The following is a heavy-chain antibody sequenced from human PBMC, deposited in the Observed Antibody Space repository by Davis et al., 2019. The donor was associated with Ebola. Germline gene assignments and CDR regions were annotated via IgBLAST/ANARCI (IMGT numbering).Heavy chain of an antibody. CDR1: GFTFSGSA. CDR3: TSTTVTNDY. J-gene: IGHJ4*02. D-gene: IGHD4-17*01. Sequence: GGSLRLSCAASGFTFSGSAMHWVRQAPGKGLEWVGRIRSKANSYATAYAASVKGRFTISRDDSKNTAYLQMNSLKTEDTAVYYCTSTTVTNDYWGQGTLVTVSS. CDR2: IRSKANSYAT. V-gene: IGHV3-73*01.